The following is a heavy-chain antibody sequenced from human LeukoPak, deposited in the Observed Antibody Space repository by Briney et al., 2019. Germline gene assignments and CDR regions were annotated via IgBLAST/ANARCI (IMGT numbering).Heavy chain of an antibody. CDR2: INHSGST. D-gene: IGHD2-2*01. J-gene: IGHJ4*02. V-gene: IGHV4-34*01. Sequence: TSETLSLTCAVYGGSFSGYYWSWIRQPPGKGLEWIGEINHSGSTNYNPSLKSRVTISVDTSKNQFSLKLSSVTAADTAVYYCARVWKYQLLPYFDYWGQGTLVTVSS. CDR3: ARVWKYQLLPYFDY. CDR1: GGSFSGYY.